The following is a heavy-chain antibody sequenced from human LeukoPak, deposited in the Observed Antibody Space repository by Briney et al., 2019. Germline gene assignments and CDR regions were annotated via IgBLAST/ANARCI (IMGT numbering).Heavy chain of an antibody. J-gene: IGHJ4*02. CDR3: AIQRSTGDYGYYFDY. CDR2: IYYSGST. D-gene: IGHD4-17*01. V-gene: IGHV4-59*01. CDR1: GGSISSYY. Sequence: PSETLSLTCTVSGGSISSYYWSWIRQPPGKGLEWIGYIYYSGSTNYNPSLKSRVTISVDTSKNQFSLKLSSVTAADTAVYYCAIQRSTGDYGYYFDYWGQGTLVTVSS.